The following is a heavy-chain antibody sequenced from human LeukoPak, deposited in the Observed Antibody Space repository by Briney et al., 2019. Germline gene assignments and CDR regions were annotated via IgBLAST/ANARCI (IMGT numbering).Heavy chain of an antibody. CDR1: GFAFSYAW. CDR2: LKSKNDGGTT. CDR3: TTASDYGAFDH. V-gene: IGHV3-15*01. D-gene: IGHD4-17*01. Sequence: GGSLRLSCAASGFAFSYAWMNWVRQSPGRGLEWVGLLKSKNDGGTTDYAAPVNGRLTISRDDSKSTLFLHMNSLNVEDTAVYYCTTASDYGAFDHWGQGTLLTVSS. J-gene: IGHJ4*02.